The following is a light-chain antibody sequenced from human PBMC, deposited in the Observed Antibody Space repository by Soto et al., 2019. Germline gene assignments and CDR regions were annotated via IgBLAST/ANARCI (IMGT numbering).Light chain of an antibody. Sequence: QSVLTRPASVSGSPGQSITISCTGTSSDIGDSHYVSWYQQHPGKAPKLMLDEVSNRPSGVSNRFSGSKSGNTASLTISGLQPEDEADYYCTSYTSSSTWMFGGGTKLTVL. CDR2: EVS. J-gene: IGLJ3*02. CDR3: TSYTSSSTWM. CDR1: SSDIGDSHY. V-gene: IGLV2-14*01.